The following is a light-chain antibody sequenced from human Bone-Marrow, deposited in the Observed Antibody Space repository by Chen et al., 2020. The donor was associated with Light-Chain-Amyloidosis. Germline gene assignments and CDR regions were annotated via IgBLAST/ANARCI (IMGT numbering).Light chain of an antibody. CDR1: QSLLHSNGYNY. J-gene: IGKJ2*01. CDR3: MQALQKPAT. CDR2: LGS. V-gene: IGKV2-28*01. Sequence: DIVMTQSPLSLPVTPGEPASISCRSSQSLLHSNGYNYLDWYLQKPGQSPQLLIYLGSNRASGVPDRFRGSGSGTDFTLKISRVEAEEVGVYDCMQALQKPATFGQGTKLEIK.